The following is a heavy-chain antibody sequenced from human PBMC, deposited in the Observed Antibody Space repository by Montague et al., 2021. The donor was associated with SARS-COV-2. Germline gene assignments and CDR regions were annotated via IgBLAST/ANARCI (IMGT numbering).Heavy chain of an antibody. D-gene: IGHD3-9*01. Sequence: SETLSLTCTLSGGSVISDTYFWSWIRQPPGKGLEWIAYIDDSDTTNNNPSFWSRVSMSSDRSKNQFSLKLTSVTPADTAVYYCARAANILSGFYNHPFEYWGQGILVTVSS. V-gene: IGHV4-61*01. CDR3: ARAANILSGFYNHPFEY. CDR1: GGSVISDTYF. J-gene: IGHJ4*02. CDR2: IDDSDTT.